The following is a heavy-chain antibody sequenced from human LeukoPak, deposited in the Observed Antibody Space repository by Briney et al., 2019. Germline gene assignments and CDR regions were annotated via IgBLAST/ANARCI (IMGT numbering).Heavy chain of an antibody. V-gene: IGHV4-39*01. Sequence: SETLSLTCSVSGGSISSSSYYWGWIRQPPGKGLEWIGSIYYSGSTYYNPSLKSRVTISVDTSKNQFSLKLSSVTAADTAVYYCATFYGSGSYRVDYWAREPWSPSPQ. CDR3: ATFYGSGSYRVDY. CDR1: GGSISSSSYY. CDR2: IYYSGST. J-gene: IGHJ4*02. D-gene: IGHD3-10*01.